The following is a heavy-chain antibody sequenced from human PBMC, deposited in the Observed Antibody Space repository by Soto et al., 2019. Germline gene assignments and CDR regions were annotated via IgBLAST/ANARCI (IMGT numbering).Heavy chain of an antibody. V-gene: IGHV4-30-4*01. CDR1: GASINSGDYY. Sequence: SETLSLTCTVSGASINSGDYYWSWIRQPPGKGLEWIGYIYYSGSIYHKPSLKSRVIISVDMPKNQFSLKLSSVTAADTAVYYCATVPTYYYDGSGYGNAFDVWGQGTMVTVSS. J-gene: IGHJ3*01. CDR3: ATVPTYYYDGSGYGNAFDV. CDR2: IYYSGSI. D-gene: IGHD3-22*01.